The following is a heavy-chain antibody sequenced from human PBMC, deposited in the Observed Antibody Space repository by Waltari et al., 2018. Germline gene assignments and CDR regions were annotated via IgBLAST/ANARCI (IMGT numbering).Heavy chain of an antibody. V-gene: IGHV4-38-2*01. CDR3: ARNSSGWSFDS. D-gene: IGHD6-19*01. CDR1: GDSVRSNYY. J-gene: IGHJ4*02. Sequence: QVQLQESGPGLVKPSATLSVPCALSGDSVRSNYYCGWIRQRPRKGLEWIGTMWHGGSTYYTPSLKSRVSISMDTSKNQFSLKLNSVTAADTAVYYCARNSSGWSFDSWGQGTLVTVSS. CDR2: MWHGGST.